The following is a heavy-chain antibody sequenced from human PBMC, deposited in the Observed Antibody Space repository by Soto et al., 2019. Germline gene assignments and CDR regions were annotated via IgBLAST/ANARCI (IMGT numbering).Heavy chain of an antibody. D-gene: IGHD5-12*01. Sequence: EVQLVESGGGLVQPGRSLRLSCAASGFRFDGYAMHWVRQVPGKCLELVSGISWNSGSIAYADSVKGRFTISRDNAKNALYLQMNSLRGEDTALYYCAKDRYTMATFSDYWGQGTLVTVSS. V-gene: IGHV3-9*01. CDR3: AKDRYTMATFSDY. CDR1: GFRFDGYA. J-gene: IGHJ4*02. CDR2: ISWNSGSI.